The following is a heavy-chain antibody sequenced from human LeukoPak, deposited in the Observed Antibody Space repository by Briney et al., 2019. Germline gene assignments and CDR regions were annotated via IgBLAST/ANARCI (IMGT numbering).Heavy chain of an antibody. CDR2: ISWNSGAM. CDR1: GFRFDDCD. CDR3: AKDRNYYGSGSVYFDY. Sequence: GGSLRLSCAASGFRFDDCDMHWVRQVPGKGREWVSSISWNSGAMGYADSVKGRFTISRDNANNSLYLHMNSLRQDDTAFYYCAKDRNYYGSGSVYFDYWGQGTLVTVSS. D-gene: IGHD3-10*01. V-gene: IGHV3-9*01. J-gene: IGHJ4*02.